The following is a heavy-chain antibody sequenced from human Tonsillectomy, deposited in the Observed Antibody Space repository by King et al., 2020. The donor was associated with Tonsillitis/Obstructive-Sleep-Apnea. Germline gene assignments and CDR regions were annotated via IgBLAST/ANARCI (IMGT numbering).Heavy chain of an antibody. CDR1: GGSLSSYY. J-gene: IGHJ6*03. CDR2: IYYSGST. Sequence: VQLQESGPGLVKPSETLSLTCTVSGGSLSSYYWSWIRQPPGKGLEWIGYIYYSGSTNYNPSLKSRVTISLDTSKHQFALKLSSVTAADTAMYYCAREGAPSCYYQYSYMDVWGKGTTVTVSS. D-gene: IGHD6-6*01. CDR3: AREGAPSCYYQYSYMDV. V-gene: IGHV4-59*01.